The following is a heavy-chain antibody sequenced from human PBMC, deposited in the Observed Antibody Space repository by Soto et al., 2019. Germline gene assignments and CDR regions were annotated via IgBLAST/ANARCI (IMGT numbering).Heavy chain of an antibody. CDR1: GFTFSSYD. Sequence: QVQLVESGGGVVQPGRSLRFSCAASGFTFSSYDMHWVRQAPGKGLEWGAVIWYDGSNKYYADSVKGRFTISRDNSKNTLYLQMNSLRAEDTAVYYCARDLMGAPLDPWGQGTLVTVSS. CDR2: IWYDGSNK. V-gene: IGHV3-33*01. J-gene: IGHJ5*02. CDR3: ARDLMGAPLDP. D-gene: IGHD1-26*01.